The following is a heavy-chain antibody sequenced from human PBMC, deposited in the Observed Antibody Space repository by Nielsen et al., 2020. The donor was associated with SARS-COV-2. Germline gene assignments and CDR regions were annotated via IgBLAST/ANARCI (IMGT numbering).Heavy chain of an antibody. V-gene: IGHV1-2*04. CDR2: INPNSGGT. Sequence: ASVKVSCKASGYTFTGYYMHWVRQAPGQGLEWMGWINPNSGGTNYAQKFQGWVTMTRDTSISTAYMELSRLRSDDTPVYYCARDSWNPPRRYFDYWGQGTLVTVSS. J-gene: IGHJ4*02. CDR1: GYTFTGYY. D-gene: IGHD1-1*01. CDR3: ARDSWNPPRRYFDY.